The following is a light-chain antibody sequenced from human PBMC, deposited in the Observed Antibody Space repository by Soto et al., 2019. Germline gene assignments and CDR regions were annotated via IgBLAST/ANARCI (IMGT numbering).Light chain of an antibody. CDR2: EVS. V-gene: IGLV2-14*01. Sequence: QSVLTQPASVSGSPGQSITISCSGTSSDVGDYNYVSWYQQHPGKAPKLMIYEVSNRPSGVSNRFSGSKSGNTASLTISGLQAEDEADYYCSSYTSSRTLVFGGGTKVTVL. CDR3: SSYTSSRTLV. J-gene: IGLJ3*02. CDR1: SSDVGDYNY.